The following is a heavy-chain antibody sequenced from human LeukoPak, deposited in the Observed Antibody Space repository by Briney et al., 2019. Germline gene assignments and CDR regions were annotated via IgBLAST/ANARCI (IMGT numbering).Heavy chain of an antibody. CDR2: INPNSGGT. V-gene: IGHV1-2*02. D-gene: IGHD2-2*01. J-gene: IGHJ4*02. CDR3: ARDFFLGYCSSTSCDPGDY. Sequence: GASVKLSCKASGYTFTGYYMHWVRQAPGQGLEWMGWINPNSGGTNYAQKFQGRVTMTRDTSISTAYMELSRLRSDDTAVYYYARDFFLGYCSSTSCDPGDYWGQGTLVTVSS. CDR1: GYTFTGYY.